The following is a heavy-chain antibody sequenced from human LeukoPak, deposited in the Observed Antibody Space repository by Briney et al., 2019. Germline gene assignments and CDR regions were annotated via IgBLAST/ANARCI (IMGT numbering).Heavy chain of an antibody. CDR3: AKCDGSGSYDDY. CDR2: ISGNGGDT. V-gene: IGHV3-23*01. J-gene: IGHJ4*02. D-gene: IGHD3-10*01. CDR1: GFSFSDAW. Sequence: GGSLRLSCAASGFSFSDAWMSWVRQIPGKGLEWVSTISGNGGDTYYADSVKGRFTISRDNSKNTLYLQMNSLRVEDTAVYYCAKCDGSGSYDDYWGQGTLVTVSS.